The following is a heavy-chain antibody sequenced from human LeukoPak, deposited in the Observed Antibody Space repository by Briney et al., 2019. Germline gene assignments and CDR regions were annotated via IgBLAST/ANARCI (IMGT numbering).Heavy chain of an antibody. Sequence: PGRSLRLSCAASGFTFSSYGMHWVRQAPGKGLEWVAVISYDGSNKYYADSVKGRFTISRDNSKNTLYLQMNSLRAEDTAVYYCATHLGNYFDYWAREPWSPSPQ. V-gene: IGHV3-30*03. J-gene: IGHJ4*02. CDR2: ISYDGSNK. D-gene: IGHD3-10*01. CDR1: GFTFSSYG. CDR3: ATHLGNYFDY.